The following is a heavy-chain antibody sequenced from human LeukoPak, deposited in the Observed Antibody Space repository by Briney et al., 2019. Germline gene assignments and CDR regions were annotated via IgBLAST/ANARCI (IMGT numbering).Heavy chain of an antibody. CDR3: AKAGYYYDSSGYLDY. CDR2: IYSGGNT. V-gene: IGHV3-53*01. D-gene: IGHD3-22*01. Sequence: GGSLRLSCAASGFTFSSYWMSWVRQAPGKGLEWVSFIYSGGNTHYSDSVKGRFTISRDNSKNTLYLQMNSLRAEDTAVYYCAKAGYYYDSSGYLDYWGQGTLVTVSS. J-gene: IGHJ4*02. CDR1: GFTFSSYW.